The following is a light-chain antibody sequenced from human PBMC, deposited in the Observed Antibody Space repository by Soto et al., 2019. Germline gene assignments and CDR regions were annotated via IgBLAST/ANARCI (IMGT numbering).Light chain of an antibody. V-gene: IGKV3-20*01. CDR1: QSVSSDW. J-gene: IGKJ1*01. CDR2: GAS. Sequence: TVLTQSPGTLSLSPGESAALSCRASQSVSSDWLAWYQQKPGQPPRLLIYGASNRATGIPDRFSGSGSGTDFTLTISRLEPEDFAFYFCQDYHGSPPTFGQGTMVEIK. CDR3: QDYHGSPPT.